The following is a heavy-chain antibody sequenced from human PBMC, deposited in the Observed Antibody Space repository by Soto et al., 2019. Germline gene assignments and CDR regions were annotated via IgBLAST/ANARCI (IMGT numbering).Heavy chain of an antibody. V-gene: IGHV4-31*03. D-gene: IGHD3-22*01. CDR1: GGSISSGGYY. CDR3: ARAPRDSSGSTLRSPHFDY. Sequence: SETLSLTCTVSGGSISSGGYYWSWIRQHPGKGLEWIGYIYYSGSTYYNPSLKSRVTISVDTSKNQFSLKLSSVTAADTAVYYCARAPRDSSGSTLRSPHFDYWGPGTLVTVSS. J-gene: IGHJ4*02. CDR2: IYYSGST.